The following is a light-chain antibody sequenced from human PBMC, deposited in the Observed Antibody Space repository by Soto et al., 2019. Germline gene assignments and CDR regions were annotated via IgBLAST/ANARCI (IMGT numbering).Light chain of an antibody. J-gene: IGKJ2*01. CDR1: QSLVYSDGDTY. Sequence: DVVMTQSPLSLPVTLGQPASISCRSSQSLVYSDGDTYLNWFQQRPGQSPRRLIYKVCNRDSGVPDRFSGSGSGSDFTLNISRVAAEDVGVYYCMQGTHWPPYTFGQGTKLEIK. V-gene: IGKV2-30*01. CDR3: MQGTHWPPYT. CDR2: KVC.